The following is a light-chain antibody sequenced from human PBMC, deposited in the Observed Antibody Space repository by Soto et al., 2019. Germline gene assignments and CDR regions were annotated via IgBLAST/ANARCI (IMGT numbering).Light chain of an antibody. Sequence: EIVMTQYPATLSVSPGESATLSCRASQSVSSNLAWYQQKPGQAPRLLIYGASTRATGIPARFSGSGSVTEFTLTITSLQSEDFAVYYCQQYNNWPPLTFGQGTRLEI. CDR1: QSVSSN. V-gene: IGKV3D-15*01. J-gene: IGKJ5*01. CDR2: GAS. CDR3: QQYNNWPPLT.